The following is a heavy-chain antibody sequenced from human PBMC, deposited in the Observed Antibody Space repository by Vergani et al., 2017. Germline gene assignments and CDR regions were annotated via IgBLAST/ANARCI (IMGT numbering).Heavy chain of an antibody. CDR1: GGSISSGSYY. J-gene: IGHJ5*02. D-gene: IGHD3-10*01. V-gene: IGHV4-61*02. Sequence: QVQLQESGPGLVKPSQTLSLTCTVSGGSISSGSYYWSWIRQPAGKGLEWIGRIYTSGSTNYNPSLKSRVTISVDTSKNQFSLKLSSVTAADTAVYYCAGDYGSGRGDWFDPWGQGTLVTVSS. CDR3: AGDYGSGRGDWFDP. CDR2: IYTSGST.